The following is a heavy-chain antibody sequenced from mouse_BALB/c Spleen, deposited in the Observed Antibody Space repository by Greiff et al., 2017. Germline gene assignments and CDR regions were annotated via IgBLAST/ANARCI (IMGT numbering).Heavy chain of an antibody. V-gene: IGHV1-62-2*01. CDR2: FYPGSGSI. J-gene: IGHJ4*01. CDR3: ARHEDRYYYDSSPRYYAMDY. CDR1: GYTFTEYT. Sequence: QVQLQQSGAELVKPGASVKLSCKASGYTFTEYTIHWVKQRSGQGLEWIGWFYPGSGSIKYNEKFKDKATLTADKSSSTIYMVLSNLTSEDSAIYFCARHEDRYYYDSSPRYYAMDYWGQGTSVTVSS. D-gene: IGHD1-1*01.